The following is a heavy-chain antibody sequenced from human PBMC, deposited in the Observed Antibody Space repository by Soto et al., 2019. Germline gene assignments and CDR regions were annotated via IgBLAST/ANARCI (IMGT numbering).Heavy chain of an antibody. CDR3: ARDKITGLFDY. CDR1: GGSISSGGYS. D-gene: IGHD2-8*02. J-gene: IGHJ4*02. CDR2: IYHSGST. V-gene: IGHV4-30-2*01. Sequence: TCAVSGGSISSGGYSCSWIRQPPGKGLEWIGYIYHSGSTYYNPSLKSRVTISEDRSKNQFSLKLTSVTAADTAVYYCARDKITGLFDYWGQGTLVTVSS.